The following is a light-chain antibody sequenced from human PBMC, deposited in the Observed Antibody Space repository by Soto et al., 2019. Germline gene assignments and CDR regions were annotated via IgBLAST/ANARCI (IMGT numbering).Light chain of an antibody. CDR2: AAS. CDR1: QNIDSY. J-gene: IGKJ1*01. V-gene: IGKV1-39*01. Sequence: DIQMTQSPPALSASVGDRVTITCRASQNIDSYLNWYQQKPGKAPKLLIYAASSLQSGVPSRFSGSGSGTDFTLTISSLQPEDFATYYCQQSYSTPVTFGQGTKVDIK. CDR3: QQSYSTPVT.